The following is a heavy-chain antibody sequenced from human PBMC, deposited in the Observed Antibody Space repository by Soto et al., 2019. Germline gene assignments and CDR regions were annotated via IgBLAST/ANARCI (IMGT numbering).Heavy chain of an antibody. CDR2: INHSGST. CDR1: GGSFSGYY. D-gene: IGHD1-26*01. Sequence: SETLSLTCAVYGGSFSGYYWSWIRQPPGKGLEWIGEINHSGSTNYNPSLKSRVTISVDTTKNQFSRKLSSVTAADTAVYYCARCLVKLYSGSYYAFDIWGQGTMVTVSS. CDR3: ARCLVKLYSGSYYAFDI. V-gene: IGHV4-34*01. J-gene: IGHJ3*02.